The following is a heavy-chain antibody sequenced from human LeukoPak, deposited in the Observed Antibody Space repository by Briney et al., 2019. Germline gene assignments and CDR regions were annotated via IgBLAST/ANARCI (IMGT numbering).Heavy chain of an antibody. CDR2: INPNIGGT. CDR1: GYTFTGYY. V-gene: IGHV1-2*04. J-gene: IGHJ6*04. D-gene: IGHD3-9*01. CDR3: ARGHPRQYDILTGLEDYYYGMDV. Sequence: ASVKVSCKASGYTFTGYYMHWVRQAPGQGLEWMGWINPNIGGTNYAQKFQGWVTMTRDTSISTAYMELSRLRSDDTAVYYCARGHPRQYDILTGLEDYYYGMDVWGKGTTVTVSS.